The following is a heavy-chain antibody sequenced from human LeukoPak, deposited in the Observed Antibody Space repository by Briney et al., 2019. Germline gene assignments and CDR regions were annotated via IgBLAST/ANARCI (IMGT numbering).Heavy chain of an antibody. CDR2: IYSGGST. D-gene: IGHD4-17*01. Sequence: GGSLRFSCAASGFTVSSNYMSWVRQAPGKGLEWVSVIYSGGSTYYADSVRGRFTISRDNSKNTLYLQMNSLRAEDTAVYYCARDDDYDDHNTFDMWGHGTMVTVSS. J-gene: IGHJ3*02. CDR3: ARDDDYDDHNTFDM. CDR1: GFTVSSNY. V-gene: IGHV3-53*01.